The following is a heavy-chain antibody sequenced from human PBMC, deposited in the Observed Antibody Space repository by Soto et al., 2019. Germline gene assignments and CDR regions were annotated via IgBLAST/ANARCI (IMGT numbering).Heavy chain of an antibody. CDR1: GFTVTSNY. Sequence: VQLVESGGGLVQPGGSLRLSCAASGFTVTSNYMSWVRQAPGKGLEWVSVIYSDGRTYFADSVKGRFTISRDNSKNTLYLQMNSLRAEDTAVYFCARGAPVAGLDYWGQGTLVTVSS. CDR3: ARGAPVAGLDY. V-gene: IGHV3-53*01. D-gene: IGHD6-19*01. J-gene: IGHJ4*02. CDR2: IYSDGRT.